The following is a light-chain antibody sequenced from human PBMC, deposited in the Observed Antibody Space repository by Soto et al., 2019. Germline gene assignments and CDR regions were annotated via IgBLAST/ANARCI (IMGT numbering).Light chain of an antibody. CDR3: AAWDGSLNVVL. Sequence: SLVAQPPPPSVTPGQRVTPSFSWKSSNIGTNTVNWYQQLPGSAPQLLLYSTNQRPSGVPGRFSGSKSGTSASLAISGLQSDDEADYYCAAWDGSLNVVLFGGGTKVT. CDR2: STN. J-gene: IGLJ2*01. CDR1: SSNIGTNT. V-gene: IGLV1-44*01.